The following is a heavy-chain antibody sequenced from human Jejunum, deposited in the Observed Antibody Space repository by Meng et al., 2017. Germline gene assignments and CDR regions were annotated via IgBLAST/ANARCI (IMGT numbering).Heavy chain of an antibody. CDR2: IYWDDDK. Sequence: QITLNESCPPLVKPTQTLPLAFTFSGVSLDTPGVSVGWIRQPPGKALEWLALIYWDDDKRYSPSLKSRLTITKDTSKNQVVLTMTNMDPVDTATYYCGQRHWGYRYGNDYWGQGTLVTVSS. CDR3: GQRHWGYRYGNDY. V-gene: IGHV2-5*02. CDR1: GVSLDTPGVS. J-gene: IGHJ4*02. D-gene: IGHD5-18*01.